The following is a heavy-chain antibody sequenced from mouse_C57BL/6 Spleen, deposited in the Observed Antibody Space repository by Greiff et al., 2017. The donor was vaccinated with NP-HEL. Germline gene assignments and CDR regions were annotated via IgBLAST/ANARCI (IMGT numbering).Heavy chain of an antibody. Sequence: VQLKQSGPELVKPGASVKMSCKASGYTFTDYNMHWVKQRHGKSLEWIGYINPNNGGTSYNQKFKGKATLTVNKSSSTAYMELRSLTSEDSAVYYCASRGRGYGLYAMDYWGQGTSVTVSS. CDR3: ASRGRGYGLYAMDY. D-gene: IGHD2-2*01. V-gene: IGHV1-22*01. CDR1: GYTFTDYN. CDR2: INPNNGGT. J-gene: IGHJ4*01.